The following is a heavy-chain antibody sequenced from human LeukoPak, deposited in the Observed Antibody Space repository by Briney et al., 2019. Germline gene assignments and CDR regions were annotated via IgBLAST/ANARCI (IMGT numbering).Heavy chain of an antibody. V-gene: IGHV4-4*07. CDR1: GGPISTYL. J-gene: IGHJ4*01. CDR2: IYSSGST. Sequence: NPSETLSDTRTGSGGPISTYLWSWIRQPAGKGLEWIGRIYSSGSTNYSPSLKSRVTMSVDTSKNQFSLKLSSVTAADTAVYYCARDFYYWGVGTMVIVSS. CDR3: ARDFYY.